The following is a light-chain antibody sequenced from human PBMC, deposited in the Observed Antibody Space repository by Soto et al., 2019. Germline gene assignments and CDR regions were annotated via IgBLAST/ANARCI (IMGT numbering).Light chain of an antibody. Sequence: QSALTQPASVSGSPGQSITISCTGTSSDVGGYNYVSWYQQHPGKAPKLMIYEVSNRPSGVSNRFSGSKSGNTASLTISGLQAEDEDAYYCSSYTSSSTYVFGTGTKLTVL. CDR2: EVS. J-gene: IGLJ1*01. V-gene: IGLV2-14*01. CDR1: SSDVGGYNY. CDR3: SSYTSSSTYV.